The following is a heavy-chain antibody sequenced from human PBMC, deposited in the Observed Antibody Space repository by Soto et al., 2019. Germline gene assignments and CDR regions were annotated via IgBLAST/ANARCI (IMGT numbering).Heavy chain of an antibody. D-gene: IGHD3-10*01. J-gene: IGHJ6*03. V-gene: IGHV1-69*02. CDR3: ATPVPSRGVISHYYYMDV. CDR2: IIPILGIA. CDR1: GGTFSSYT. Sequence: ASVKVSCKASGGTFSSYTISWVRQAPGQGLEWMGRIIPILGIANYAQKFQGRVTITADKSTSTAYMELSSLRSEDTAVYYCATPVPSRGVISHYYYMDVWGKGTTVTVSS.